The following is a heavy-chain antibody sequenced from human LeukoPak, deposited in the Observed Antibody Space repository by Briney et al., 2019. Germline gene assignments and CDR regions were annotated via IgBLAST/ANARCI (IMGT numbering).Heavy chain of an antibody. J-gene: IGHJ6*02. Sequence: SQTLSLTCAISGDSVSSNSAAWNWIRQSPSRGLEWLGRTYYRSKWYNDYAVSVKSRITINPDTSKNQFSLQLNSVTPEDTAVHYCARVGYSSKYYYYYGMDVWGQGTTVTVSS. D-gene: IGHD6-13*01. CDR3: ARVGYSSKYYYYYGMDV. CDR1: GDSVSSNSAA. CDR2: TYYRSKWYN. V-gene: IGHV6-1*01.